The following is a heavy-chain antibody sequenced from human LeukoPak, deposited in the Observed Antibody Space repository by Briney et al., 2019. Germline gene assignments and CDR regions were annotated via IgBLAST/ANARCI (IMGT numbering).Heavy chain of an antibody. CDR3: ARWSTVTNAWGY. J-gene: IGHJ4*02. CDR2: IYYSGST. Sequence: SQTLSLTCTVSGGSIISGSYYWSWIRQPAGKGLEWIGRIYYSGSTYYNPSLKSRVTISVDTSKNQFSLKLSSVTAADTAVFYCARWSTVTNAWGYWGQGTLVTVSS. CDR1: GGSIISGSYY. D-gene: IGHD4-17*01. V-gene: IGHV4-61*02.